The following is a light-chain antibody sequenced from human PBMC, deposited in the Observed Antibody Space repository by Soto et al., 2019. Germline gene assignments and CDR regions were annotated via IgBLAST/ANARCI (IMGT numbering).Light chain of an antibody. CDR2: GAF. Sequence: EIVLTQSPGTLSLSPGERATLSCRASQSVSSSYLAWYQQKPGQAPSLLIYGAFTRATGVPARFSGAGSGTEFTLTISSLQSEVFAVYYCQQYGSSPTFGQGTKVDIK. CDR3: QQYGSSPT. J-gene: IGKJ1*01. CDR1: QSVSSSY. V-gene: IGKV3-20*01.